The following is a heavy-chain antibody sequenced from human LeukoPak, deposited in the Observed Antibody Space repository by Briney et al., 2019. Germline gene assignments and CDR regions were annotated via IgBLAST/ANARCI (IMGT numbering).Heavy chain of an antibody. V-gene: IGHV4-34*01. D-gene: IGHD5-24*01. CDR1: GVSFSGYY. CDR3: ARGTDAYKIGNI. J-gene: IGHJ4*02. Sequence: PSETLSLTCAVFGVSFSGYYLTWIRQSPGKGLEWVGEIHPTEGGHYNPSLESRVTMSVDTSKTQFSLRMNSVTAADTAVYFCARGTDAYKIGNIWGQGSLVTVSS. CDR2: IHPTEGG.